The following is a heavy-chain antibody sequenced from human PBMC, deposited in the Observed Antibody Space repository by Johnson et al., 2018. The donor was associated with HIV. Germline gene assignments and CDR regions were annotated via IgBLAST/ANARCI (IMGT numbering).Heavy chain of an antibody. J-gene: IGHJ3*02. Sequence: VQLVESGGGLVQPGGSLRLSCVGSGFTFSSYWMHWVRQAPGKGLVWASSINSDESSTNYAESVQGRFTISRDNAKNTLNLQMNSLRAEATAVYFCAREGAWELRPGAFDIWGQGTMVTVSS. CDR3: AREGAWELRPGAFDI. V-gene: IGHV3-74*01. CDR2: INSDESST. D-gene: IGHD1-26*01. CDR1: GFTFSSYW.